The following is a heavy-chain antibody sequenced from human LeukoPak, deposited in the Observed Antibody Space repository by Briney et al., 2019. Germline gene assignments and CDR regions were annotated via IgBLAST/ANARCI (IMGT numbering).Heavy chain of an antibody. D-gene: IGHD6-19*01. CDR1: GFSFSNHY. CDR3: TRVIVAVPGYFDYFDF. V-gene: IGHV3-7*01. CDR2: INEDGSNK. J-gene: IGHJ4*02. Sequence: GGSLRLSCAASGFSFSNHYMRWIRQAPGKGLEWVANINEDGSNKWHLGSVKGRFTVSRDNARNALYLQMNSLRVEDTAVYYCTRVIVAVPGYFDYFDFWGQGAQVTVSS.